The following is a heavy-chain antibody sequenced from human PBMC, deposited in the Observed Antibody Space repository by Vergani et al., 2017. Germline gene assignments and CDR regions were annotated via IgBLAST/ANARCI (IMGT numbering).Heavy chain of an antibody. CDR1: GFTFSDYY. V-gene: IGHV3-11*04. CDR2: ISSSGSTI. D-gene: IGHD3-22*01. CDR3: ARDSVYDSPPYYYGMDV. J-gene: IGHJ6*02. Sequence: QVQLVESGGGLVKPGGSLRLSCAASGFTFSDYYMSWIRQAPGKGLEWVSYISSSGSTIYYADSVKGRVTISRDNAKNSLYLQMNSLRAEDTAVYYCARDSVYDSPPYYYGMDVWGQGTTVTVSS.